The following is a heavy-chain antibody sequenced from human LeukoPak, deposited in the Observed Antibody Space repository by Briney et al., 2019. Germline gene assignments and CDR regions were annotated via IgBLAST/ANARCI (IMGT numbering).Heavy chain of an antibody. J-gene: IGHJ4*02. CDR2: ISGSGGST. V-gene: IGHV3-23*01. CDR1: GFTFSSYA. Sequence: GGSLRLSFAASGFTFSSYAMSWVRQAPGKGLEWVSAISGSGGSTYYADSVKGRFTISRDNSKNTLYLQMNSLRAEDTTVYYCAKDGTHRYYYDSSGYYDYWGQGTLVTVSS. D-gene: IGHD3-22*01. CDR3: AKDGTHRYYYDSSGYYDY.